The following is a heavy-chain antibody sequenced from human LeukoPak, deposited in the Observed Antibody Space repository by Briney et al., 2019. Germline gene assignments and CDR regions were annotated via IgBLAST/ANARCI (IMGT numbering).Heavy chain of an antibody. D-gene: IGHD1-26*01. J-gene: IGHJ3*02. CDR2: MNPNSGNT. CDR1: GYTFTSFD. Sequence: ASVKVSCKASGYTFTSFDINWVRQATGQGLEWMGWMNPNSGNTGYAQNFQGRVTMTRNNSISTAYMEVSSLRSKDTAVYYCARGLAEWEQNDAFDIWGQGTMVTVSS. CDR3: ARGLAEWEQNDAFDI. V-gene: IGHV1-8*01.